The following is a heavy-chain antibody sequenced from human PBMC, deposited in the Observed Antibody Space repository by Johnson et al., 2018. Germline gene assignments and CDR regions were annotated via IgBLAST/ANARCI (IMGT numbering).Heavy chain of an antibody. Sequence: QVQLQESGGGVVQXGRSXRLXCAASGFSFGTYGMHWVRQAPGKGLEWVGLISYQGGNKYYADLVKGRFPISRDNSKNTMYLQLNSLKAEDTAGYYCAKYHYYDSTVIDYWGPGTLVTVSS. D-gene: IGHD3-22*01. CDR1: GFSFGTYG. J-gene: IGHJ4*02. V-gene: IGHV3-30*18. CDR2: ISYQGGNK. CDR3: AKYHYYDSTVIDY.